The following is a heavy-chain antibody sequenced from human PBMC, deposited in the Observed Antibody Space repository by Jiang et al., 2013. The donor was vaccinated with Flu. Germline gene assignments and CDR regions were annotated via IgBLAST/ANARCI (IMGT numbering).Heavy chain of an antibody. CDR2: INPNSGET. J-gene: IGHJ4*02. V-gene: IGHV1-2*02. CDR3: ARDQVFGDYITPSD. D-gene: IGHD4-17*01. Sequence: GAEVKKPGASVKVSCKASGYTFTGYYVHWVRQAPGQGLEWMGWINPNSGETNYAQKFQGRVTMTRDTSNTTAYMELSRLRSDDTAVYYCARDQVFGDYITPSDWGQGTLVTVSS. CDR1: GYTFTGYY.